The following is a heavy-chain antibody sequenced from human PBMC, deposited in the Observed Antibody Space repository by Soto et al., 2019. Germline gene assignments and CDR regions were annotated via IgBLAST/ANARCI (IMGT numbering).Heavy chain of an antibody. CDR3: ARSQGSSTSLEIYYYYYYGMDV. CDR2: IIPISGTA. D-gene: IGHD2-2*01. CDR1: GGTFNSYA. J-gene: IGHJ6*02. Sequence: QVQLVQSGAEVKKPGSSVKVSCKASGGTFNSYAISWVRQAPGQGLEWMGGIIPISGTANYAQKFQGRGTITADESTSTAYMELSSLRSEDTAVYYCARSQGSSTSLEIYYYYYYGMDVWGQGTTVTVSS. V-gene: IGHV1-69*01.